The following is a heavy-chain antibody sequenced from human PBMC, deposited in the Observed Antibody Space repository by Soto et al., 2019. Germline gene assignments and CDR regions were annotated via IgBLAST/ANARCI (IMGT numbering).Heavy chain of an antibody. V-gene: IGHV2-5*02. Sequence: QITLKESGPTVVRPTQTLSVTCSFSGFSLTTRGVGVGWIRQSPGKALEWLALIYWDDDKRYSPSLKTRLTIAKESSKNQAVLTVTNMAPVDSGTYYCAHTRGYNGSGFSHFDHWGQGALVTVSS. D-gene: IGHD3-22*01. CDR2: IYWDDDK. CDR3: AHTRGYNGSGFSHFDH. CDR1: GFSLTTRGVG. J-gene: IGHJ4*02.